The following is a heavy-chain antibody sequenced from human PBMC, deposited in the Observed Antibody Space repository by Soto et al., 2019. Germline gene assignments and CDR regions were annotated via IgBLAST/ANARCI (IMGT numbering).Heavy chain of an antibody. J-gene: IGHJ4*02. D-gene: IGHD5-12*01. CDR3: ASRSENGYNYDFDY. CDR1: GGTFNSYA. CDR2: IIPIFGSP. Sequence: QVLLVQSGAEVKKPGSSVKVSCKASGGTFNSYAFSWVRQAPGQGLEWMGGIIPIFGSPNYAQKFQGRVTITADESTSTAYMELSGLRSDDTAVYCCASRSENGYNYDFDYWGQGTLVTVSS. V-gene: IGHV1-69*12.